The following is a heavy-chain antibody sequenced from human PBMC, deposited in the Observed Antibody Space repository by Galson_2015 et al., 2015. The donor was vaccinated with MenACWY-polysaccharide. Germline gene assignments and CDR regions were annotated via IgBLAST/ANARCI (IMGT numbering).Heavy chain of an antibody. V-gene: IGHV3-49*03. J-gene: IGHJ3*02. D-gene: IGHD3-22*01. CDR3: TRFSAYFHDNSGSFDAFDI. CDR1: GFNFGDYG. CDR2: IRSKAYGGTP. Sequence: SLRLSCAASGFNFGDYGVIWIRQAPGKGLEWISLIRSKAYGGTPESAASVKGRFTMSRDDSKRIAYLQMNSLNTEDTAVYYCTRFSAYFHDNSGSFDAFDIWAKGQWSPSL.